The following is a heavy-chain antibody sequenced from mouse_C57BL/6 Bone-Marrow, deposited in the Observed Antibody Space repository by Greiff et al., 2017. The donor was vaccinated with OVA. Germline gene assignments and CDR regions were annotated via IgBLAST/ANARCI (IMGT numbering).Heavy chain of an antibody. CDR1: GFSFTSYG. CDR3: ANGLRPWYFDV. J-gene: IGHJ1*03. CDR2: IWRGGST. Sequence: QVQLQQSGPGLVQPSQRLSITCTVSGFSFTSYGVHWVRQSPGKGLEWLGVIWRGGSTDYNAAFMSRMSITKDNSKSQVFVKMNNLQADDTAIYYCANGLRPWYFDVWGTGTTVTVSS. V-gene: IGHV2-5*01. D-gene: IGHD2-4*01.